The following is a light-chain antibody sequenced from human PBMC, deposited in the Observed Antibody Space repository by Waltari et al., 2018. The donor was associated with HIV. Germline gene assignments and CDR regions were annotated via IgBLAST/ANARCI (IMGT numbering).Light chain of an antibody. CDR1: SSNIGNNL. J-gene: IGLJ1*01. CDR2: TTN. V-gene: IGLV1-44*01. Sequence: QSVLTQPPSASGTPGQRITIPCSGSSSNIGNNLITWYQQLPVTAPKLLIYTTNQRPSGVPNRFSGSKSGTSASLAISGLQSDDEADYYCAAWDDSLNGYVFGTGTKVTVL. CDR3: AAWDDSLNGYV.